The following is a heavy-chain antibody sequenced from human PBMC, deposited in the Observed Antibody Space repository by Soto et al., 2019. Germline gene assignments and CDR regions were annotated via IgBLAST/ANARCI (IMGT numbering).Heavy chain of an antibody. D-gene: IGHD3-16*01. CDR3: TRVVITSGGAPWGNDAFDI. CDR1: GYIFTSYY. Sequence: ASVKVSCKASGYIFTSYYIHWVRQAPGQGLEWMGIISPSGGSSTYAQKFQGRVTMTRDTSTSTVYMELNSLRTEDTAVYFCTRVVITSGGAPWGNDAFDIWGQGTMVTVSS. V-gene: IGHV1-46*03. CDR2: ISPSGGSS. J-gene: IGHJ3*02.